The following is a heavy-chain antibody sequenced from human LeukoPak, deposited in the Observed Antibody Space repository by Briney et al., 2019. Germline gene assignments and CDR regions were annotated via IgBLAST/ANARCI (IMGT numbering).Heavy chain of an antibody. D-gene: IGHD3-10*01. CDR3: AANRRGSGSYYDY. V-gene: IGHV4-30-4*01. CDR2: IYYSGCT. CDR1: GGSISSSSYY. Sequence: SETLSLTCTVSGGSISSSSYYWSWIRQPPGKGLEWIGYIYYSGCTYYNPSLKSRVTISVDTSKNQFSLKLSSVTAADTAVYYCAANRRGSGSYYDYWGQGTLVTVSS. J-gene: IGHJ4*02.